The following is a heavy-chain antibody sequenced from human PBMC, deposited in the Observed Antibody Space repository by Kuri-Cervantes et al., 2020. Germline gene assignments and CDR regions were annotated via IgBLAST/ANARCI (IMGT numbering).Heavy chain of an antibody. CDR2: ISHSGTI. Sequence: GSLRLSCGNSGYPITNAHSWGWIRQPPGKGLEWIGIISHSGTIDYNPSLKSRVTISVDTSKNQFSLKLSSVTAADTAVYYCARAAPYYDSSGADETDDAFDIWGQGTMVTVSS. J-gene: IGHJ3*02. CDR1: GYPITNAHS. V-gene: IGHV4-38-2*01. CDR3: ARAAPYYDSSGADETDDAFDI. D-gene: IGHD3-22*01.